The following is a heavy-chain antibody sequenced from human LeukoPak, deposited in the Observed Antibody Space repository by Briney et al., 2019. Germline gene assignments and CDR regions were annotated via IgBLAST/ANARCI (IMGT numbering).Heavy chain of an antibody. CDR1: GFTFGNYA. Sequence: GGSLRLSCASSGFTFGNYAMSWVRQAPGKGLEWVSTISGGDGSTYYADSVKGRFTISRDNSKNTLYLQMNSLRAEDTAVYYCAKDRGYSSSWSYYFDYWGQGTLVTVSS. D-gene: IGHD6-13*01. CDR2: ISGGDGST. J-gene: IGHJ4*02. CDR3: AKDRGYSSSWSYYFDY. V-gene: IGHV3-23*01.